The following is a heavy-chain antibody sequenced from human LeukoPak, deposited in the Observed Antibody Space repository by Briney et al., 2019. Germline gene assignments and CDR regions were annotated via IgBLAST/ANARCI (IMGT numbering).Heavy chain of an antibody. CDR3: AKNQGQWLVPVDY. CDR2: ISGSGGST. Sequence: GGSLRLSCAASGFTFSSYAMSWVRQAPGKGLEWVSAISGSGGSTYYADSVKGRFIISRDNSKNTLYLQMNNLRAEDTALYYCAKNQGQWLVPVDYWGQGTLVTVSS. D-gene: IGHD6-19*01. CDR1: GFTFSSYA. J-gene: IGHJ4*02. V-gene: IGHV3-23*01.